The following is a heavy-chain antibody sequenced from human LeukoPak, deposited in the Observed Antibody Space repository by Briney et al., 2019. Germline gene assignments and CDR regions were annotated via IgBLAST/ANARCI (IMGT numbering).Heavy chain of an antibody. CDR1: GFTFSNAW. CDR2: IKSKTDGGTI. J-gene: IGHJ4*02. D-gene: IGHD1-26*01. V-gene: IGHV3-15*01. CDR3: TTTPSDSGSLTR. Sequence: GGSLRLSCAASGFTFSNAWMSWVRQAPGMGLEWVGRIKSKTDGGTIDYAAPVKGRFTISRDDSKNTLYLQMNSLKTEDTAVYYCTTTPSDSGSLTRWGQGTLVTVSS.